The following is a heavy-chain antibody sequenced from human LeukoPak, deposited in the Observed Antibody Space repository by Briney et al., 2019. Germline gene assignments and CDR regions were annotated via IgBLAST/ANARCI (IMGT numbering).Heavy chain of an antibody. CDR2: INPSGGST. Sequence: ASVKVSCKASGYTFTTYYIHWVRQAPGQGLEWMGIINPSGGSTSYAQKFQGRVTMTRDTSTSTVYMELSSLRSEDTAVYYCARITMVRGVLFDWYFDLWGRGTLVTVSS. CDR1: GYTFTTYY. V-gene: IGHV1-46*01. D-gene: IGHD3-10*01. CDR3: ARITMVRGVLFDWYFDL. J-gene: IGHJ2*01.